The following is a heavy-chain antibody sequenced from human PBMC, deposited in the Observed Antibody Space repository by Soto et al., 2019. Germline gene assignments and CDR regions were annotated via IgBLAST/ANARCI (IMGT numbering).Heavy chain of an antibody. CDR3: ASFGGYYYDSNYGMDV. CDR2: INAGNGNT. D-gene: IGHD3-22*01. Sequence: GASVKVSCKASGYTFTSYAMHWVRQAPGQRLEWMGWINAGNGNTKYSQKFQGRVTITRDTSASTAYMELSSLRSEDTAVYYCASFGGYYYDSNYGMDVWGQGTTVTVSS. V-gene: IGHV1-3*01. J-gene: IGHJ6*02. CDR1: GYTFTSYA.